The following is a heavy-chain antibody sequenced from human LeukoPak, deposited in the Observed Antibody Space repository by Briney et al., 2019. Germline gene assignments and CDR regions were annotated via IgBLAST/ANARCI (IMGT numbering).Heavy chain of an antibody. V-gene: IGHV3-15*01. CDR1: GFTFGNAW. CDR2: IKSKTDGGTT. D-gene: IGHD6-19*01. J-gene: IGHJ4*02. Sequence: GGSLRLSCAASGFTFGNAWMSWVRQAPGKGLEWVGRIKSKTDGGTTDYAAPVKGRFTISRDDSKNTLYLQMNSLKTEDTAVYYCTTSDSSGWSFDYWGQGTLVTVSS. CDR3: TTSDSSGWSFDY.